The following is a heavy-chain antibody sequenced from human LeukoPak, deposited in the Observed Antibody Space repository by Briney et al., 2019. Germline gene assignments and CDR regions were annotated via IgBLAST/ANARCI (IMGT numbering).Heavy chain of an antibody. Sequence: GGSLRLSCAASGFTFSSYDMNWVRQAPGKGLEWVSSISSTSNYINYADSVKGRFTISRDNAKSSLFLQMNSLRVEDTAVYYCARTLFGAYNWFDPWGQGALVAVSS. D-gene: IGHD3-3*01. J-gene: IGHJ5*02. CDR2: ISSTSNYI. V-gene: IGHV3-21*01. CDR1: GFTFSSYD. CDR3: ARTLFGAYNWFDP.